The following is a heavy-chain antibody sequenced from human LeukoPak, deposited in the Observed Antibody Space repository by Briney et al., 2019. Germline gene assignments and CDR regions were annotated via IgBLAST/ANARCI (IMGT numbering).Heavy chain of an antibody. CDR3: ASLQDFWSGEEGNY. J-gene: IGHJ4*02. CDR1: AFTFKTYT. Sequence: GGSLRLSCVASAFTFKTYTLNWVRQAPGKGLEWVSSISSSSSYIYYADSVKGRFTISRDNAKNSLYLQMNSLRAEDTAVYYCASLQDFWSGEEGNYWGQGTLVTVSS. V-gene: IGHV3-21*01. CDR2: ISSSSSYI. D-gene: IGHD3-3*01.